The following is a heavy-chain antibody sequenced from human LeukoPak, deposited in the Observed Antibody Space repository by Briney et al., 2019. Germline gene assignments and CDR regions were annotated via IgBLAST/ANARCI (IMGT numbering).Heavy chain of an antibody. CDR3: ARAGRPRRGYDKLTFYY. Sequence: LRLTWAVAGCYISSGGNAWSWVGQAPGKDLEWIGYIYHSGRNYCHPSFKSRVPLSVDRSKNQFSLKLSSVTAADTAAYYCARAGRPRRGYDKLTFYYWGQGTLVTVSS. CDR2: IYHSGRN. CDR1: GCYISSGGNA. D-gene: IGHD5-12*01. V-gene: IGHV4-30-2*01. J-gene: IGHJ4*02.